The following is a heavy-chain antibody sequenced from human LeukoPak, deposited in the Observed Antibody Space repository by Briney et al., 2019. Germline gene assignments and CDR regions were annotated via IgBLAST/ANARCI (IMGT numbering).Heavy chain of an antibody. V-gene: IGHV4-34*01. Sequence: PSETLSLTCAVYGGSFSGYYWSWIRQPPGKGLEWIGEINHSGSTSYNPSLKSRVTISVDKSKNQFSLKLSSVTAADTAVYYCARSGYCSSTSCPAGFGYWGQGALVTVSS. D-gene: IGHD2-2*01. CDR3: ARSGYCSSTSCPAGFGY. CDR2: INHSGST. CDR1: GGSFSGYY. J-gene: IGHJ4*02.